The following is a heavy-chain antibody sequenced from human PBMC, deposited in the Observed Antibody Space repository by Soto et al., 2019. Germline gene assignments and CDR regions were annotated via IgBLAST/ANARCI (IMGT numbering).Heavy chain of an antibody. CDR1: GGSISSYY. Sequence: SETLSLTCSVSGGSISSYYCSWTRQPPGKGLEWIGYIYHSGSTYYNPSLKSRVTISVDRSKNQFSLKLSSVTAADTAVYYCARVPDRWGQGTLVTVSS. CDR3: ARVPDR. V-gene: IGHV4-59*12. D-gene: IGHD2-2*01. CDR2: IYHSGST. J-gene: IGHJ5*02.